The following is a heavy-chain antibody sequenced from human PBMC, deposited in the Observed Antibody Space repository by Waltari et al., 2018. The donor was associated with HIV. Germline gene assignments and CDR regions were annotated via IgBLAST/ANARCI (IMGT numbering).Heavy chain of an antibody. J-gene: IGHJ6*02. CDR1: GFSFDDYS. V-gene: IGHV3-21*01. CDR3: ARAPPHSGRGYGLDV. D-gene: IGHD3-10*01. Sequence: EVDLVESGGGLVKPGGSLRLSCAGSGFSFDDYSMFWVRQAPGKGLEWVSVISSGSTYAYYGDSVKGRFTVSRDNAAKTLSLQMNSLRVEDTAVYYCARAPPHSGRGYGLDVWGQGTTVTVS. CDR2: ISSGSTYA.